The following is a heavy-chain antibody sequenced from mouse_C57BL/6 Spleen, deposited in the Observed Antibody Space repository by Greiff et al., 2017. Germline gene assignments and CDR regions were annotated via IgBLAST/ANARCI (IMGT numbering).Heavy chain of an antibody. V-gene: IGHV1-75*01. Sequence: VQLQQSGPELVKPGASVKISCKASGYTFTAYYINWVKQRTGQGLEWIGWIFPGSGSTYYNEKFKGKATRTVDKSSSTAYMLLSSLTSEDSAVYFCARGHMSILYAMDYWGQGTSVTVSS. CDR1: GYTFTAYY. J-gene: IGHJ4*01. D-gene: IGHD2-10*02. CDR2: IFPGSGST. CDR3: ARGHMSILYAMDY.